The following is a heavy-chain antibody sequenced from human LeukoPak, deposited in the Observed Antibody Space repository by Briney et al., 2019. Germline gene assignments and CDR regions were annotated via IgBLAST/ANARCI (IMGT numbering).Heavy chain of an antibody. CDR2: ISVIGGST. CDR1: GFTFSSYG. CDR3: AKGLVVVIDGTQFDY. D-gene: IGHD3-22*01. Sequence: GGSLRLSCAASGFTFSSYGMSGLRQAPGRGLNGVSGISVIGGSTYYADSVKGRFTISRNNSKNTVYLQMNSLRVEDTAVYYCAKGLVVVIDGTQFDYWGQGTLVTVSS. J-gene: IGHJ4*02. V-gene: IGHV3-23*01.